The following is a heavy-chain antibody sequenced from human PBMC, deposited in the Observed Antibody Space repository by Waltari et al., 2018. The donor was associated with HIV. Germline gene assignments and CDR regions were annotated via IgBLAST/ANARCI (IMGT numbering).Heavy chain of an antibody. V-gene: IGHV1-2*06. J-gene: IGHJ4*02. Sequence: LVQSASQVRAPGASVILSCKASGDTFTNYFLSWLRQAPGQGLEWMGRITPDTGDTTYSQTVHTRVTMTRDTSSASTYMELTRLTAADTATYFCARGEDVSLTHLPPGFRLEVWGKGSLVSVSS. CDR3: ARGEDVSLTHLPPGFRLEV. CDR1: GDTFTNYF. CDR2: ITPDTGDT. D-gene: IGHD3-16*01.